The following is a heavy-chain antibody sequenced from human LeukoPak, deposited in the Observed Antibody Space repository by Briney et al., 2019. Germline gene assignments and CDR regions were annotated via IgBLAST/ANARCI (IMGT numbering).Heavy chain of an antibody. CDR1: GGSFSGYY. CDR3: ARDRKGVAVAGLDY. D-gene: IGHD6-19*01. J-gene: IGHJ4*02. V-gene: IGHV4-34*01. Sequence: SETLSLTCAVSGGSFSGYYGSWIRQPPGKGLEWIGEINHSGSTNYNPSLKSRVTISVDTSKNQFSLTLSSVTAADTAVYYCARDRKGVAVAGLDYWGQGTLVTVSS. CDR2: INHSGST.